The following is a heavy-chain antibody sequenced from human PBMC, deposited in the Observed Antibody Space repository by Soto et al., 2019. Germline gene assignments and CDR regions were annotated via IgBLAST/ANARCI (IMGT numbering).Heavy chain of an antibody. CDR3: ARGALLWFGDVYYYYYGMDV. J-gene: IGHJ6*02. Sequence: QVQLVQSGAEVKKPGASVKVSCKASGYTFTGYYMHWVRQAPGQGLEWMGWINPNSGGTNYAQKFQGWVTMTRDTSISTAYMELSRLRSDDTAVYYCARGALLWFGDVYYYYYGMDVWGQGTTVTVSS. V-gene: IGHV1-2*04. D-gene: IGHD3-10*01. CDR2: INPNSGGT. CDR1: GYTFTGYY.